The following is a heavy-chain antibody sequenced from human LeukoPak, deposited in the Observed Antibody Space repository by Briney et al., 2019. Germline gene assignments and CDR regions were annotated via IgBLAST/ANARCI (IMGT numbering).Heavy chain of an antibody. CDR3: ARDLWGGYYRWFDP. Sequence: PSETLSLTCAVYGGSFSGYYWSWIRQPPGKGLEWIGEINHSGSTNYNPSLKSRVTISVDTSKNQFSLKLSSVTAADTAVYYCARDLWGGYYRWFDPWGQGTLVTVSS. J-gene: IGHJ5*02. CDR1: GGSFSGYY. D-gene: IGHD3-3*01. CDR2: INHSGST. V-gene: IGHV4-34*01.